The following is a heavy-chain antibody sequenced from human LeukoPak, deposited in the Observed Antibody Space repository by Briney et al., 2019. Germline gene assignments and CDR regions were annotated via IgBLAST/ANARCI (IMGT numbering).Heavy chain of an antibody. CDR2: VYYSGST. V-gene: IGHV4-39*01. Sequence: SETLSLTCTVSGGSISSYYWGWIRQPPGKGLEWIGSVYYSGSTYYNPSLKSRVTISVDTSKNQFSLKLSSVTAADTAVYYCASRRYSSSFTGYWGQGTLVTVSS. J-gene: IGHJ4*02. CDR3: ASRRYSSSFTGY. CDR1: GGSISSYY. D-gene: IGHD6-6*01.